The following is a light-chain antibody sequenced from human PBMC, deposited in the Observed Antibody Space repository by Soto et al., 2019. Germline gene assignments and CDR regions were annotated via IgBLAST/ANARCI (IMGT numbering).Light chain of an antibody. CDR3: QQYGSSPWT. J-gene: IGKJ1*01. CDR2: GAS. V-gene: IGKV3-20*01. Sequence: EIVLTQSPGTLSLSPGERSTLSCMASQSVSSSYLAWYQQKPGQAPRLLIYGASSRATGIPDRFSGSGSGTDFTLTISRLEPEDFAVYYCQQYGSSPWTVGQGTKVEIK. CDR1: QSVSSSY.